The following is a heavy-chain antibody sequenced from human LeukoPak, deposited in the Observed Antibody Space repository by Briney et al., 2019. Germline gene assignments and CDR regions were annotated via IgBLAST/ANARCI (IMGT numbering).Heavy chain of an antibody. CDR1: GFTFSSYS. CDR2: ISSSSSTI. Sequence: LPGGSLRLSCAASGFTFSSYSMKWVRQAPGKGLEWVSYISSSSSTIYYADSVKGRFTISRDNAKNSLYLQMNSLRAEDTAVYYCARGLSTVTAYWGQGTLVTVSS. CDR3: ARGLSTVTAY. V-gene: IGHV3-48*01. D-gene: IGHD4-11*01. J-gene: IGHJ4*02.